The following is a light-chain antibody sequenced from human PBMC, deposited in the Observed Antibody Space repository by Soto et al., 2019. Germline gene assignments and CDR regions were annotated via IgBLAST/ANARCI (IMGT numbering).Light chain of an antibody. J-gene: IGKJ4*01. CDR2: DAV. Sequence: ETVLTQSPATLSLSPGERATLSCRASQSVSSYLVWYQQKPGQAPRLLIYDAVNRATGIPARFSGSGSGTDFTLTIGSLEPEDSGVYYCQQRINWPLTFGGGTRVEIK. V-gene: IGKV3-11*01. CDR3: QQRINWPLT. CDR1: QSVSSY.